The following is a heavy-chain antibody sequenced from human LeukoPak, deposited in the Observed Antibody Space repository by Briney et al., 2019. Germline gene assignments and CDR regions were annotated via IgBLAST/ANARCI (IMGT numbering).Heavy chain of an antibody. CDR3: ASSDDSSGEDAFDI. CDR1: GFTVSSNY. Sequence: GGSLRLSCAASGFTVSSNYMSWVRQAPGKGLEWVSVIYSGGSTYYADSVKGRFTISRHNSKNTLYLQTNSLRAEDTAVYYCASSDDSSGEDAFDIWGQGTMVTVSS. J-gene: IGHJ3*02. CDR2: IYSGGST. D-gene: IGHD3-22*01. V-gene: IGHV3-53*04.